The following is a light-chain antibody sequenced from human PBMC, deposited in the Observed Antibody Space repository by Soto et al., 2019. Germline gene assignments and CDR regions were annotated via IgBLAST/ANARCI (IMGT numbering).Light chain of an antibody. CDR2: GAS. V-gene: IGKV3-20*01. CDR3: QQCGSSPRYT. Sequence: EIVLTQSPGTLSLSPGERATLSCRASQSVSSSYLAWYQQKPGQAPRLLIYGASIRATGIPDRFSGSGSGTDFTLTISRLEPEDFAVYYCQQCGSSPRYTFGQGTKVDIK. CDR1: QSVSSSY. J-gene: IGKJ2*01.